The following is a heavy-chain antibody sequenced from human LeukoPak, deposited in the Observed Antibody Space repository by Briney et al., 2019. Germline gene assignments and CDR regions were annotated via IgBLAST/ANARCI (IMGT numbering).Heavy chain of an antibody. D-gene: IGHD3-22*01. CDR2: ITGRGETT. J-gene: IGHJ1*01. CDR3: ARGSDYYYDYNFQH. Sequence: QTGGSLRLSCAASGFNFRGCAMSWVRQGPGKGLEWVTGITGRGETTYYADSVKGRFTISRDNSENTLFLQVNSLRAEDTAVYYCARGSDYYYDYNFQHWGQGTLVTVSS. V-gene: IGHV3-23*01. CDR1: GFNFRGCA.